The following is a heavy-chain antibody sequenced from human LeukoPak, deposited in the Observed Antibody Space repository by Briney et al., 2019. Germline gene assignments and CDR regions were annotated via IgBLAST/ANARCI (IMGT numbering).Heavy chain of an antibody. CDR1: GYTFTGYY. V-gene: IGHV1-2*02. CDR2: INPNSGGT. CDR3: AREQRYDSSGYPRGYFDY. Sequence: ASVKVSCKASGYTFTGYYMHWVRQAPGQGLEWMGWINPNSGGTNYAQKFQGRVTMTRDTSISTAYMELSRLRSDDTAVYYCAREQRYDSSGYPRGYFDYWGQGTLVTVPS. D-gene: IGHD3-22*01. J-gene: IGHJ4*02.